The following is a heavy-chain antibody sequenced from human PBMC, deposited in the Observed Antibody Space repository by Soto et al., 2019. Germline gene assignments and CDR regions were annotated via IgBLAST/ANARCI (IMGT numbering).Heavy chain of an antibody. V-gene: IGHV1-3*01. Sequence: ASVKVSCKASGYTFSSYAMHWLRKAPGQRLEWMGWINAGNGNTKYSQKFQGRVTITRDTSASTAYMELSSLRSEDTAVYYCARALSYCTNGVCLIRHGRFDPWGQGTLVTVSS. CDR3: ARALSYCTNGVCLIRHGRFDP. D-gene: IGHD2-8*01. CDR2: INAGNGNT. CDR1: GYTFSSYA. J-gene: IGHJ5*02.